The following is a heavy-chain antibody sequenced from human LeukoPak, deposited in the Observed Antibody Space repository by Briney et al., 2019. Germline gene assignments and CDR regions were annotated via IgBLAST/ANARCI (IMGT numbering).Heavy chain of an antibody. V-gene: IGHV4-39*07. J-gene: IGHJ5*02. Sequence: PSETLSLTCTVSGGSISSSSFYWGWIRQPPGKGLQWIGSVYYSGSTYYNPSLESRVTISVDTSKNQFSLKLSSVTAADTAVYYCARGPYCSSTSCFNWFDPWGQGTLVTVSS. D-gene: IGHD2-2*01. CDR1: GGSISSSSFY. CDR2: VYYSGST. CDR3: ARGPYCSSTSCFNWFDP.